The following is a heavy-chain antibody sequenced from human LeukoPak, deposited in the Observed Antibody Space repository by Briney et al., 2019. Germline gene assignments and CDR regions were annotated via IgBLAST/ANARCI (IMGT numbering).Heavy chain of an antibody. CDR3: ARGLSRRDGYNWGY. V-gene: IGHV4-38-2*02. J-gene: IGHJ4*02. CDR1: GFSISGAYF. Sequence: SETLSLTCTVSGFSISGAYFWGWTRQPPGKGLEWIGEINHSGSTNYNPSLKSRVTISVDTSKNQFSLKLSSVTAADTAVYYCARGLSRRDGYNWGYWGQGTLVTVSS. CDR2: INHSGST. D-gene: IGHD5-24*01.